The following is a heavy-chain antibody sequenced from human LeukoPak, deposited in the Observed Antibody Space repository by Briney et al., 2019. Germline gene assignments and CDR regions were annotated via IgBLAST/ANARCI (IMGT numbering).Heavy chain of an antibody. Sequence: GGSLRLSCAASGFTFSSYGMHWVRQAPGKGLEWVAFIRYDGSNKYYADSVKGRFTISRDNSKNTLYLQMNSLRAEDTAVYYCAKAFPRIAAAGTYWFDPWGQGTLVTVSS. CDR2: IRYDGSNK. V-gene: IGHV3-30*02. D-gene: IGHD6-13*01. CDR3: AKAFPRIAAAGTYWFDP. CDR1: GFTFSSYG. J-gene: IGHJ5*02.